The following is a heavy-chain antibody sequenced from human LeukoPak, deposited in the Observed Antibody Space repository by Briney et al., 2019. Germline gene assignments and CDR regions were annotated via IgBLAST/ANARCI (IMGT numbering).Heavy chain of an antibody. D-gene: IGHD3-16*01. Sequence: GGSLRLSCAASGFTFSSYGMHWVRQAPGKGLEWVAYIQYDGSNEQYADSVKGRFTISRDNSKNTLYLQMNSLRAEDTAVYYCAELGLDAFDIWGQGTMVTVSS. CDR2: IQYDGSNE. V-gene: IGHV3-30*02. CDR3: AELGLDAFDI. CDR1: GFTFSSYG. J-gene: IGHJ3*02.